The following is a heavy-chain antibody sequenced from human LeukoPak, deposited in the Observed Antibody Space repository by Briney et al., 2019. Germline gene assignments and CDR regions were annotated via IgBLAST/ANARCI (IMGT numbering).Heavy chain of an antibody. CDR1: GINFNPYT. Sequence: GGSLRLSCAVSGINFNPYTMNWVRQATGKGLEGVSGIFGKGIEKFYSGSVGGRFSISPDNSNNTLYLQKNSLRADDTAIYYCAKDRVPDSFLSVDYWGQGTLVIVSS. CDR3: AKDRVPDSFLSVDY. V-gene: IGHV3-23*01. D-gene: IGHD3-22*01. J-gene: IGHJ4*02. CDR2: IFGKGIEK.